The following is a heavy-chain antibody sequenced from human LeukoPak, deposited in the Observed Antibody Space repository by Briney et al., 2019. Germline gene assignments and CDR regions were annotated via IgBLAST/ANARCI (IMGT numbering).Heavy chain of an antibody. CDR2: IIPIFGTA. D-gene: IGHD3-9*01. J-gene: IGHJ4*02. V-gene: IGHV1-69*01. CDR1: GCTFSSYA. CDR3: ASTEAVLRYFDWLLPFDY. Sequence: SVKVSCKASGCTFSSYAISWVRQAPGQGLEWMGGIIPIFGTANYAQKFQGRVTITADESTSTAYMELSSLRSEDTAVYYCASTEAVLRYFDWLLPFDYWGQGTLVTVSS.